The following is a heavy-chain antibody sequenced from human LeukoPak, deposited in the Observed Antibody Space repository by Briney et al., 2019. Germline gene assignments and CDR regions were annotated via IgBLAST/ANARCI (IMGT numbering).Heavy chain of an antibody. Sequence: ASVKVSCKASGYTFTSYDINWVRQATGQGLEWMGWINPNSGNTGYAQKFQGRVAMTSTTSISTAYMGLGSLRSEDTAVYYCASYGDYGHYYYYGMDVWGQGTTVTVSS. D-gene: IGHD4-17*01. J-gene: IGHJ6*02. CDR1: GYTFTSYD. CDR3: ASYGDYGHYYYYGMDV. V-gene: IGHV1-8*01. CDR2: INPNSGNT.